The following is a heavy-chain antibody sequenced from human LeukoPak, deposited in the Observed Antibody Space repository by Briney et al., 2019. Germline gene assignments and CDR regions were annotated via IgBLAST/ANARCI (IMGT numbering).Heavy chain of an antibody. J-gene: IGHJ4*02. CDR2: IWYDGSKK. Sequence: GGSLRLSCAASGFNFSSCGMHWVRQAPGKGLEWVALIWYDGSKKYYVDSVKGRFTISRDNSKSTLYLQMNSLRAEDTALYYCAKDPEAWWFFDSWGRGSLVTVSS. CDR3: AKDPEAWWFFDS. V-gene: IGHV3-33*03. D-gene: IGHD2-15*01. CDR1: GFNFSSCG.